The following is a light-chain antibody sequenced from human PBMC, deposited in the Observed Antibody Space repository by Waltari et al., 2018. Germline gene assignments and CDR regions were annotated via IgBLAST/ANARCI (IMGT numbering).Light chain of an antibody. CDR3: QQSYSAPWT. Sequence: DIQMTQSPSSLSASVGDRLPITRRASQSIIDYVNWYQQKPGKAPKLLIYGASSLQSGVPSRFSGSGSGTDFTLTISSLQPDDFATYFCQQSYSAPWTFGQGTKVEIK. V-gene: IGKV1-39*01. CDR1: QSIIDY. J-gene: IGKJ1*01. CDR2: GAS.